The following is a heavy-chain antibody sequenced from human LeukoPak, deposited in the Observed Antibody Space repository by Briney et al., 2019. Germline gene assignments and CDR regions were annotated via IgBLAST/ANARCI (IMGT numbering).Heavy chain of an antibody. Sequence: SQTLSLTCTVSGGSFSSGGYYWSWIRQHPGKGLEWIGYISYSGSTYYNPSLKSRVTISVDTSKNQFSLKLSSVTVADTAVYYCVRDSGSYYFDYWGQGTLVTVSS. CDR3: VRDSGSYYFDY. V-gene: IGHV4-31*03. D-gene: IGHD1-26*01. CDR2: ISYSGST. CDR1: GGSFSSGGYY. J-gene: IGHJ4*02.